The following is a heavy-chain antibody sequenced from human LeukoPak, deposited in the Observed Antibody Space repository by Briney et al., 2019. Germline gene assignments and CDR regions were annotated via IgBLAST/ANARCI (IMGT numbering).Heavy chain of an antibody. Sequence: GGSLRLSCAASGFTFSRYGMHWVRQAPGRGREWVAAIWYDGSNRQYVDSVKGRFTISRDNSKNTLYLQMTSLRADDTAVYYCARDFGFSPSSGYSFDYWGQGTLVTVSS. CDR3: ARDFGFSPSSGYSFDY. CDR2: IWYDGSNR. J-gene: IGHJ4*02. CDR1: GFTFSRYG. V-gene: IGHV3-33*01. D-gene: IGHD3-22*01.